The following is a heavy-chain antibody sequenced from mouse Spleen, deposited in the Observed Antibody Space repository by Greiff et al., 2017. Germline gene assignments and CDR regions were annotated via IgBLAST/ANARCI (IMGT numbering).Heavy chain of an antibody. D-gene: IGHD2-4*01. V-gene: IGHV3-1*01. J-gene: IGHJ2*01. CDR3: ARRTMITTAFDY. Sequence: EVQLVESGPGMVKPSQSLSLTCTVTGYSITSGYDWHWIRHFPGNKLEWMGYISYSGSTNYNPSLKSRISITHDTSKNHFFLKLNSVTTEDTATYYCARRTMITTAFDYWGQGTTLTVSS. CDR1: GYSITSGYD. CDR2: ISYSGST.